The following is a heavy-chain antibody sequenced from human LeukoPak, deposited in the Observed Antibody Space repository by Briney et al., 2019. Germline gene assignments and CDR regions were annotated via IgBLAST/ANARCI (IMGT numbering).Heavy chain of an antibody. CDR1: GGSISSGGYS. Sequence: SETLSLTCAVSGGSISSGGYSWSWIRQPPGKDLEWIGYIYHSGSTYYNPSLKSRVTISVDRSKNQFSLKLSSVTAADTAVYYCASSGYYYVRRATHAFDIWGQGTMVTVSS. CDR3: ASSGYYYVRRATHAFDI. D-gene: IGHD3-22*01. V-gene: IGHV4-30-2*01. J-gene: IGHJ3*02. CDR2: IYHSGST.